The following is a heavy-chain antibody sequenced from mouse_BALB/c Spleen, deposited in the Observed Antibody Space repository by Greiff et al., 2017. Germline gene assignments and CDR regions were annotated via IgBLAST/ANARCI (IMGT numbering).Heavy chain of an antibody. V-gene: IGHV5-6-5*01. Sequence: EVMLVESGGGLVKPGGSLKLSCAASGFTFSSYAMSWVRQTPEKRLEWVASISSGGSTYYPDSVKGRFTISRDNARNILYLQMSSLRSEDTAMYYCARGRGAGGMDYWGQGTSVTVSS. D-gene: IGHD6-1*01. CDR2: ISSGGST. CDR1: GFTFSSYA. CDR3: ARGRGAGGMDY. J-gene: IGHJ4*01.